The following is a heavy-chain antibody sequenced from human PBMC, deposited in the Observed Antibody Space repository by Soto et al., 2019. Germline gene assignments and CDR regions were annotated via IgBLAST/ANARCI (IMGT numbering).Heavy chain of an antibody. CDR3: EKDSQWLAKGGLGR. CDR1: GFTFSSYG. J-gene: IGHJ4*02. D-gene: IGHD6-19*01. Sequence: QVQLVESGGGVVQPGRSLRLSCAASGFTFSSYGMHWVRQAPGKGLEWVAVISYDGSNKYYADSVKGRFTISRDNSKNTLYLQMNSLRAEDTAVYYCEKDSQWLAKGGLGRWGQGTLVTVSS. V-gene: IGHV3-30*18. CDR2: ISYDGSNK.